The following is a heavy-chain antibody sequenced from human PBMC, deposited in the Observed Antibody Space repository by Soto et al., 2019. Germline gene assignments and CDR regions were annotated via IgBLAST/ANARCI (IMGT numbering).Heavy chain of an antibody. CDR2: INAGYGNT. J-gene: IGHJ4*02. Sequence: AAVKVSCKASGYTFSSYSMHWVRQAPGQRLEWMGWINAGYGNTKSSQKFQDRVTISRDTSASTAYMELTSLRSEDTAVYYCARDTGDGTFDFWGQGTLVTVSS. CDR3: ARDTGDGTFDF. CDR1: GYTFSSYS. V-gene: IGHV1-3*01. D-gene: IGHD2-8*02.